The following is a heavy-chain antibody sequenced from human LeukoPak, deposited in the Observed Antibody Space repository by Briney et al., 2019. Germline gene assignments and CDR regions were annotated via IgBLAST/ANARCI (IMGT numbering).Heavy chain of an antibody. CDR3: ARHFNYYFDY. J-gene: IGHJ4*02. V-gene: IGHV4-39*01. CDR2: IYYSGGT. CDR1: GGSISSSSYY. D-gene: IGHD5-24*01. Sequence: SETLSLTCTVSGGSISSSSYYWGWIRQPPWKGLEWIGTIYYSGGTYDSASLKSRVTISLDMSKNQFSLKLSSVTAADTAVYYCARHFNYYFDYWGQGTLVTVSS.